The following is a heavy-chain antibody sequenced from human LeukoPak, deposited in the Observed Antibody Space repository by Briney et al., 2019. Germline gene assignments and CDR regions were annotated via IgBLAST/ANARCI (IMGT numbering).Heavy chain of an antibody. J-gene: IGHJ4*02. CDR1: GFTFSNYA. Sequence: GRSLRLSCAASGFTFSNYAINWVRQAPGRGLGWVSTIGPTGGYTNYADSVKGRFTISRDNSKNTLYLQMNGLRVEDTAIYYCAREWHFDFWGQGILVTVSS. CDR3: AREWHFDF. CDR2: IGPTGGYT. V-gene: IGHV3-23*01. D-gene: IGHD5-24*01.